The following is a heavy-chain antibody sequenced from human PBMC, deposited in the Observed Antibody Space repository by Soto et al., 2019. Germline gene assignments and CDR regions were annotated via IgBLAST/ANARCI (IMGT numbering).Heavy chain of an antibody. D-gene: IGHD1-26*01. V-gene: IGHV4-34*01. CDR2: INHRGST. J-gene: IGHJ5*02. CDR1: CGSFIDYY. Sequence: SETLSLTCAFYCGSFIDYYWNWIRQPPGKGLEWIGEINHRGSTNYNPSLKSRVTISVDTSKNHFSLKLSSVTAADTAVYSCARGRVGATNWNWFGPWGQGTLVTVSS. CDR3: ARGRVGATNWNWFGP.